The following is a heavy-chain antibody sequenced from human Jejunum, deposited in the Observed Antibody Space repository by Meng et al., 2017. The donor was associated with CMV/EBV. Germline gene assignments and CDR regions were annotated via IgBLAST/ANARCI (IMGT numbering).Heavy chain of an antibody. CDR2: IYYTGST. CDR3: ARVRSGSYGDLDY. CDR1: GGSISSSS. Sequence: TVSGGSISSSSWGWIRQPPGKGLEWVGSIYYTGSTYYDPSLKSRVTVSVDTSKNQFSLKLSSVTATDTAFYYCARVRSGSYGDLDYWGQGTLVTVSS. D-gene: IGHD1-26*01. J-gene: IGHJ4*02. V-gene: IGHV4-39*07.